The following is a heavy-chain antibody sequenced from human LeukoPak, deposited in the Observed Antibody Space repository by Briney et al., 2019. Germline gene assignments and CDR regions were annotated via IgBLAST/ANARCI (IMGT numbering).Heavy chain of an antibody. D-gene: IGHD1-26*01. CDR1: GLTFSNYA. Sequence: GGSLRLSCAASGLTFSNYAMSWVRQAPGKGLEWVSGLSGDGGNTYYADSVKGRFTISRDNSKNTLYLQMNSLRAEDTAVYYCAKPIVGATRVGYFDYWGQGTLVTVSS. CDR3: AKPIVGATRVGYFDY. V-gene: IGHV3-23*01. CDR2: LSGDGGNT. J-gene: IGHJ4*02.